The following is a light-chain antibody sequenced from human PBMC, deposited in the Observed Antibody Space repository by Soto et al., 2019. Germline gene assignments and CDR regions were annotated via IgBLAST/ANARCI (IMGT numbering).Light chain of an antibody. CDR3: QQYGSSRLT. Sequence: EIVLTQSPGTLSLSPGERATLSCMASQSVSSSNLAWYQQIPGQAPRLLIYGASSRATGIPDRFSGSGSGTDFTLTISRLEPEDFAVYYCQQYGSSRLTFGGGTKVDIK. V-gene: IGKV3-20*01. CDR1: QSVSSSN. CDR2: GAS. J-gene: IGKJ4*01.